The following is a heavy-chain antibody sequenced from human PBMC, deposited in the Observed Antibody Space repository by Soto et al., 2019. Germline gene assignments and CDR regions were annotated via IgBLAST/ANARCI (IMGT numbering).Heavy chain of an antibody. CDR2: ISPHNDRT. CDR1: GYNFTSYG. V-gene: IGHV1-18*01. D-gene: IGHD6-19*01. J-gene: IGHJ3*02. CDR3: ARDLYYSSGRYFDHDAFDI. Sequence: QVQLVQSGADVKKPGASVKVSCKASGYNFTSYGISWVRQAPGQGLEWMGWISPHNDRTKYARRFQDRVTMTTETPTSTVYMELGSLRSHDTAVYYCARDLYYSSGRYFDHDAFDIWGQGTVVTVSS.